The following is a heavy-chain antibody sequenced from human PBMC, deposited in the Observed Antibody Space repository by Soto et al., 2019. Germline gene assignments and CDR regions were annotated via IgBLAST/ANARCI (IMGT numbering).Heavy chain of an antibody. V-gene: IGHV1-3*01. CDR3: ARGNDYGSGAYAFDI. CDR1: GYTFTSYA. D-gene: IGHD3-10*01. J-gene: IGHJ3*02. CDR2: INAGNGNT. Sequence: ASVKVSCKASGYTFTSYAMHCVRQAPGQRLEWMGWINAGNGNTKYSQKFQGRVTITRDTSASTAYMELSSLRSEDTAVYYCARGNDYGSGAYAFDIWGQGTMVTVSS.